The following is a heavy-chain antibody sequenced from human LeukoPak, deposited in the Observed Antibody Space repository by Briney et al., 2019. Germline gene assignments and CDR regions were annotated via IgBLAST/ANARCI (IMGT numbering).Heavy chain of an antibody. D-gene: IGHD3-10*01. CDR2: IYHSGST. CDR1: GGSISRYY. Sequence: SETLSLTCTVSGGSISRYYWSWIRQPPGKGLEWIGYIYHSGSTYYNPSLKSRVTISVDRSKNQFSLKLSSVTAADTAVYYCARASITMVRGGFDYWGQGTLVTVSS. CDR3: ARASITMVRGGFDY. V-gene: IGHV4-59*12. J-gene: IGHJ4*02.